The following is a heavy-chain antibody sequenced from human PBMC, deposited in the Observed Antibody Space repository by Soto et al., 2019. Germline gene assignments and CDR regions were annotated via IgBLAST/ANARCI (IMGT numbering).Heavy chain of an antibody. D-gene: IGHD2-2*01. CDR1: GYTFTGYY. J-gene: IGHJ6*02. CDR2: INPNSGGT. CDR3: ASIGGYCSSTSCSKREDYYYYGMDV. Sequence: ASVKVSCKASGYTFTGYYMHWVRQAPGQGLEWMGWINPNSGGTNYAQKFQGRVTMTRDTSISTAYMELSRLRSDDTAVYYCASIGGYCSSTSCSKREDYYYYGMDVWGQGTTGTVSS. V-gene: IGHV1-2*02.